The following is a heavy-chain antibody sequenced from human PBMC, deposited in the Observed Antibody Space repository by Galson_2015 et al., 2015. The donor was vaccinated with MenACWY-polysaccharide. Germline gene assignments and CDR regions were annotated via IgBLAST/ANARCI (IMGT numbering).Heavy chain of an antibody. V-gene: IGHV3-66*02. Sequence: SLRLSCAASGFTVNSNYMNWVRQAPGKGLEWVSVLYSLGGTYYADSVKGRFTISRDNSKNTLYLQMNSLGSEDTAVYFCARGKSWGSYRFFDYWGQGTPVTVSS. J-gene: IGHJ4*02. CDR2: LYSLGGT. CDR3: ARGKSWGSYRFFDY. CDR1: GFTVNSNY. D-gene: IGHD3-16*02.